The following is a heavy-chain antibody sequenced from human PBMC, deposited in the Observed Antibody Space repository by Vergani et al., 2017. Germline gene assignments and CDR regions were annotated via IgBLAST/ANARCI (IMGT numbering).Heavy chain of an antibody. Sequence: QVQLVESGGGVVQPGRSLRLSCAASGFTFSSYGMHWVRQAPGKGLEWVAVIWYDGSNKYYADSVKGRFTISRDNSKNTLYLQMNSLRAEDTAVYYCAKAGPGHNWNYGHYYGMDVWGRGTTVTVSS. CDR3: AKAGPGHNWNYGHYYGMDV. V-gene: IGHV3-33*06. J-gene: IGHJ6*02. D-gene: IGHD1-7*01. CDR1: GFTFSSYG. CDR2: IWYDGSNK.